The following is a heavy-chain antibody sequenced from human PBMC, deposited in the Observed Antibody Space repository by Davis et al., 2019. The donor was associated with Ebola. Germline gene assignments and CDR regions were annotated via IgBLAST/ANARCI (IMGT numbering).Heavy chain of an antibody. V-gene: IGHV3-15*01. J-gene: IGHJ4*02. D-gene: IGHD5-18*01. CDR1: GFTFSNAW. Sequence: GGSLRLSCAASGFTFSNAWMSWVRQAPGKGLEWVGFIRSKAYGGTTEYAASVKGRFTISRDDSKNTLYLQMNSLKTEDTAVYYCTTSLNTAMADFDYWGQGTLVTVSS. CDR3: TTSLNTAMADFDY. CDR2: IRSKAYGGTT.